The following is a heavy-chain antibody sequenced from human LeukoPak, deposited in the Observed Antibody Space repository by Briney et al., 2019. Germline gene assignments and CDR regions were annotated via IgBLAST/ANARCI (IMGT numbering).Heavy chain of an antibody. Sequence: GGSLRLSCAASGFTFSSYAMSWLRQAPGKGLEWVSAISGSGGSTYYADSVKGRFTISRDNSKNTLYLQMNSLRAEDTDVYYCAKGRKRTTVTTFDYWGQGTLVTVSS. CDR2: ISGSGGST. CDR3: AKGRKRTTVTTFDY. CDR1: GFTFSSYA. J-gene: IGHJ4*02. V-gene: IGHV3-23*01. D-gene: IGHD4-17*01.